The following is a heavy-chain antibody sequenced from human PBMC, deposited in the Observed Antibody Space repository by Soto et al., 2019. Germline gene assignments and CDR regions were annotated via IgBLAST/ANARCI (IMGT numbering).Heavy chain of an antibody. Sequence: QVLLVQSGAEVQKPGSSVKVSCKASGGPFSSHAISWVRQAPGQGLEWVGGIVPIFGTANYAQNFQGRVTIRADESTTTVYMEMSSLRFEDTAVYYCARSQTSGYFGLYYYDYWGQGTLVSVSS. CDR1: GGPFSSHA. D-gene: IGHD3-22*01. CDR3: ARSQTSGYFGLYYYDY. CDR2: IVPIFGTA. V-gene: IGHV1-69*01. J-gene: IGHJ4*02.